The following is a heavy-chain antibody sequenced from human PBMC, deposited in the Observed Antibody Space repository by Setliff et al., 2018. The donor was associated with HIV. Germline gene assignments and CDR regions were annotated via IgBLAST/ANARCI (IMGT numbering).Heavy chain of an antibody. V-gene: IGHV4-4*02. J-gene: IGHJ4*02. CDR3: ARALGYYYDSSGYVDY. Sequence: LSLTCAVSGGSISSSNWWSWVRQPPGKGLEWIGEIYFSGHTNYNPSLKSRVTLSLDNSKNQFSLKLSSVTAADTAVYYCARALGYYYDSSGYVDYWGQGTLVTVSS. D-gene: IGHD3-22*01. CDR1: GGSISSSNW. CDR2: IYFSGHT.